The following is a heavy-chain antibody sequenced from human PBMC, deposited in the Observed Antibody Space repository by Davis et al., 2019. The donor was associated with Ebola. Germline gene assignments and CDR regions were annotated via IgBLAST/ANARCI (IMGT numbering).Heavy chain of an antibody. D-gene: IGHD2-8*01. J-gene: IGHJ4*02. CDR3: ARTFHYCTNGVCSMGAAAGTDDY. CDR2: INAGNGNT. CDR1: GYTFTSYA. Sequence: AASVKVSCKASGYTFTSYAMHWVRQAPGQRLEWMGWINAGNGNTKYSQKFQGRVTITRDTSASTAYMELSSLRSEDTAVYYCARTFHYCTNGVCSMGAAAGTDDYWGQGTLVTVSS. V-gene: IGHV1-3*01.